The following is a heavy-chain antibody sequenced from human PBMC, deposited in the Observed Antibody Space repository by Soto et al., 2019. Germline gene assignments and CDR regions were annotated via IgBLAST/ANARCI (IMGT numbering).Heavy chain of an antibody. V-gene: IGHV4-34*01. Sequence: SVTLSLTCTVAGGTFSDNYWCWIRQPPGKGLEWLGEINRLRGTNYNLSLKSRVTMSLDTSKTQLSLRLTSVTAADTAMYYCVRGSSRYSAKSPSWFDPWCQRTLATV. D-gene: IGHD6-13*01. CDR1: GGTFSDNY. CDR3: VRGSSRYSAKSPSWFDP. CDR2: INRLRGT. J-gene: IGHJ5*02.